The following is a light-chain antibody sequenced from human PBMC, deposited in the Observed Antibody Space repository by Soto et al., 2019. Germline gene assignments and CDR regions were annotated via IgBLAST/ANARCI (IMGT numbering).Light chain of an antibody. CDR1: ISDVGSSGP. J-gene: IGLJ1*01. Sequence: LTHPASVSGSPGQSITISCSGSISDVGSSGPVSWYQHHPGQVPKLIIYEGSRRPSGVSSRFSGSKTGNTASLTITGLQAEDEANYYCCSYVGARTYVFGTGTKVTVL. V-gene: IGLV2-23*01. CDR3: CSYVGARTYV. CDR2: EGS.